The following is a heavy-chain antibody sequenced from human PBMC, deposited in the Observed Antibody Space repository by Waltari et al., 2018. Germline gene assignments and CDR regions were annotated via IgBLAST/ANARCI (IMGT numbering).Heavy chain of an antibody. D-gene: IGHD5-12*01. J-gene: IGHJ4*02. CDR1: GFTFSSYS. CDR2: ISSSSSYI. CDR3: ARDGEGFNIVTF. V-gene: IGHV3-21*01. Sequence: EVQLVESGGGLVKPGGSLRLSCAASGFTFSSYSMNWVRQAPGKGLEWVSSISSSSSYIYYADSVKGRFTISRDNAKNSLYLQMNSLRAEDTAVYYCARDGEGFNIVTFWGQGTLVTVSS.